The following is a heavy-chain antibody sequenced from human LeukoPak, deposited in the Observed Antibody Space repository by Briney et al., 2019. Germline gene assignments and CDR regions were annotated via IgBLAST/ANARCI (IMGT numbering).Heavy chain of an antibody. CDR2: INPNSGGT. J-gene: IGHJ4*02. D-gene: IGHD3-22*01. CDR1: GYTFTAYY. Sequence: ASVKVSCKASGYTFTAYYMHWVRQAPGQGLEWMGWINPNSGGTNYAQKLQGRVTMTTDTSTSTAYMELRSLRSDDTAVYYCARGDLRYYYDSSGYYYVSDYFDYWGQGTLVTVSS. V-gene: IGHV1-2*02. CDR3: ARGDLRYYYDSSGYYYVSDYFDY.